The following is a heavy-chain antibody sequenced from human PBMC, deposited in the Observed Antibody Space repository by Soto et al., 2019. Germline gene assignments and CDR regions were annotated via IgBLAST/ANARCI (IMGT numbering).Heavy chain of an antibody. J-gene: IGHJ4*02. D-gene: IGHD5-18*01. V-gene: IGHV3-53*01. CDR2: IFTTGIT. Sequence: PGGSVRLSCAASGFDVSGLYMNWVRHAPGKGLEWVSVIFTTGITYYADSVKGRFTISRDDSTNTLYLQMNSLRAEDTAVYYCVRERYSYGFVYWGPGTVVTDSS. CDR3: VRERYSYGFVY. CDR1: GFDVSGLY.